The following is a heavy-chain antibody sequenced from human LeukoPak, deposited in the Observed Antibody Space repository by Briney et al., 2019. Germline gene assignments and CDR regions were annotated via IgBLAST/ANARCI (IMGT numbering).Heavy chain of an antibody. CDR2: ISSSSSYI. D-gene: IGHD2-15*01. CDR1: GFTFSSYS. J-gene: IGHJ2*01. Sequence: GGSLRLSCAASGFTFSSYSMNWVRQAPGKGLEWVSSISSSSSYIYYADSVKGRFTISRDNAKNSLYLQMNSLRAEDTAVYYCAKDLSGGSPWYFDLWGRGTLVTVSS. CDR3: AKDLSGGSPWYFDL. V-gene: IGHV3-21*01.